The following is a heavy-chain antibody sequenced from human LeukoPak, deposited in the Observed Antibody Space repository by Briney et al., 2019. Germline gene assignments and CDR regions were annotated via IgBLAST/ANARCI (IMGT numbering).Heavy chain of an antibody. CDR2: IYYSGTT. CDR1: GGSISTYY. V-gene: IGHV4-59*01. Sequence: SETLSLTCTVSGGSISTYYWSWIRQPQGKGLEWIGYIYYSGTTDYNPSLKSRVTISVDTSNNQFSLRVTSVTAADTAVYYCARSSGAYRSFDYWGQGTLVPVSS. CDR3: ARSSGAYRSFDY. J-gene: IGHJ4*02. D-gene: IGHD1-26*01.